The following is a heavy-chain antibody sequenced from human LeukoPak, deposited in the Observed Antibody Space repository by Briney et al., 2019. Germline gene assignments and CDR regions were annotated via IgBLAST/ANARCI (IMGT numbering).Heavy chain of an antibody. CDR2: ISAYNGNT. D-gene: IGHD3-9*01. Sequence: ASVKVSCKASGYTFTSYGIRWVRQAPGQGLEWMGWISAYNGNTNYAQKLQGRVTMTTDTSTSTAYMELRSLRSDDTAVYYCARESGDILTGYPNIDYWGQGTLVTVSS. CDR3: ARESGDILTGYPNIDY. CDR1: GYTFTSYG. V-gene: IGHV1-18*01. J-gene: IGHJ4*02.